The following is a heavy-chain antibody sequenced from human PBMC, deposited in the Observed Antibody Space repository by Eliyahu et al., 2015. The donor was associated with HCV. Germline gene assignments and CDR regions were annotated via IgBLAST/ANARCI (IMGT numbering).Heavy chain of an antibody. CDR3: ARKSSWDY. CDR1: GFTXSNYW. J-gene: IGHJ4*02. Sequence: EVQLVESGGGLVQPGGSXRLSCXASGFTXSNYWMTWVRQAPGKGLEWVANIYLDGSEKYYVDSVKGRFTISRDNAKNSLYLQMNSLRAEDTAVYYCARKSSWDYWGQGTLVTVSS. CDR2: IYLDGSEK. V-gene: IGHV3-7*01. D-gene: IGHD2-15*01.